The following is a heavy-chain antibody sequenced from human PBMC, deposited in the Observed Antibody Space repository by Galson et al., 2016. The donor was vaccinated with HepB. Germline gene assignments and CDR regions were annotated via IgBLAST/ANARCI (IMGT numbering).Heavy chain of an antibody. CDR1: GVPISSYY. J-gene: IGHJ5*02. Sequence: SETLSLTCIVSGVPISSYYWSWIRQPPGKGLEWVGYIHYSGSTNYNPSLKSRVTMSVDTSKNQFSLKMSSVTAADTAVYYCARDRGYFDDSGYYSNWFDPWGQGTLVTVSS. CDR3: ARDRGYFDDSGYYSNWFDP. D-gene: IGHD3-22*01. CDR2: IHYSGST. V-gene: IGHV4-59*01.